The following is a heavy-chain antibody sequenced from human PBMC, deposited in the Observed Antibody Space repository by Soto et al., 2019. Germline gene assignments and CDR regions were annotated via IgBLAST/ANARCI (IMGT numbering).Heavy chain of an antibody. CDR1: GFTFSDSY. J-gene: IGHJ6*03. V-gene: IGHV3-11*01. CDR3: ARVNPDYYYYYYMDV. Sequence: GGSLRLSCAASGFTFSDSYMSWIRQAPGKELEWISYISSSGSTIYYADTVKGRFTISRDNAKNSLYLQMNSLRAEDTAVYYCARVNPDYYYYYYMDVWGKGTTVTVSS. CDR2: ISSSGSTI.